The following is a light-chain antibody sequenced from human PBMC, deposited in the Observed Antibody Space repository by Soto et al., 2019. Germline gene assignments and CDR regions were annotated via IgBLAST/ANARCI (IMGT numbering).Light chain of an antibody. V-gene: IGLV2-14*03. J-gene: IGLJ1*01. CDR2: YVD. CDR3: CSYADGSIYF. CDR1: SRGVGAYDY. Sequence: QSALAQPASVSGSPGQSITICCTGTSRGVGAYDYVSWYLQYPDKAPQLLIYYVDHRPSGVSSRFSGSKSGNTASLTISGLQAEDEGDYYCCSYADGSIYFFGTGTKVTVL.